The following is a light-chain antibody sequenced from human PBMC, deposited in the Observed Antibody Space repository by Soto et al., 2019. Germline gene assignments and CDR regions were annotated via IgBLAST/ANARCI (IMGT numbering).Light chain of an antibody. Sequence: DIQMTQSQSSLSASVGDRVTITCRASQTVGTFLNWYQQRPGRAPNLLIYAASNLPTGVPSRFSGSGSGTDFTLTINSLQPEDLGTYDGQQSYSIRSWTFGQGTKVDIK. J-gene: IGKJ1*01. CDR1: QTVGTF. CDR2: AAS. CDR3: QQSYSIRSWT. V-gene: IGKV1-39*01.